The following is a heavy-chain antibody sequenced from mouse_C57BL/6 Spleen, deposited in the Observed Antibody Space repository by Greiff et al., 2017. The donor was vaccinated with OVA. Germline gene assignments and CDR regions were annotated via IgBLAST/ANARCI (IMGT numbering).Heavy chain of an antibody. J-gene: IGHJ4*01. CDR1: GYSFTGYY. Sequence: VQLKQSGPELVKPGASVKISCKASGYSFTGYYMNWVKQSPEKSLEWIGEINPSTGGTTYNQKFKAKATLTVDKSSSTAYMQLKSLTSEDSAVYYCARVAMDYWGQGTSVTVSS. CDR3: ARVAMDY. CDR2: INPSTGGT. V-gene: IGHV1-42*01.